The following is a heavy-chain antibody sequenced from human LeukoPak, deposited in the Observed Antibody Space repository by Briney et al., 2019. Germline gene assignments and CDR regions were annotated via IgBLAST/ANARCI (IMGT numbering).Heavy chain of an antibody. V-gene: IGHV3-48*02. J-gene: IGHJ4*02. CDR3: AGSNGIIYLGDY. CDR1: GFDFSTSS. D-gene: IGHD2-8*01. Sequence: PGGSLRLSCAASGFDFSTSSMNWVRQAPGKGLEWISYISSSSRTIFDADSVEGRFTISRDNAKNSLYLQMDSLRDEDTAVYYCAGSNGIIYLGDYWGQGTLVAVSS. CDR2: ISSSSRTI.